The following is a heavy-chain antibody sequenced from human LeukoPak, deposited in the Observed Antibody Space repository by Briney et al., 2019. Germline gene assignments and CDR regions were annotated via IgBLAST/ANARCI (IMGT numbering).Heavy chain of an antibody. CDR3: AITGYPRRLIDVLDL. CDR1: GGSISSYY. J-gene: IGHJ3*01. CDR2: MYYIEPV. V-gene: IGHV4-59*08. D-gene: IGHD1-1*01. Sequence: SETLSLTCTVSGGSISSYYWSWIRQSPGKGLGWIGYMYYIEPVNYNPSLKSRVTISVDTSKNQSSLKLNSVTATDTAVYYCAITGYPRRLIDVLDLWGQGTMVTVSS.